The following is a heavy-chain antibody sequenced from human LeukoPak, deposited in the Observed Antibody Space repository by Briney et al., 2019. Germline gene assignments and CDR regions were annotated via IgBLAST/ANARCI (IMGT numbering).Heavy chain of an antibody. J-gene: IGHJ4*02. V-gene: IGHV1-8*01. CDR1: GYTFTSYD. CDR2: MSPNSGNT. Sequence: ASVKVSCKASGYTFTSYDINWVRQATGQGLEWMGWMSPNSGNTGYAQKFQGRVTMTRDTSISTAYMELSSLRSEDTAVYYCASSITIFGVVTTDTLDYWGQGTLVTVSS. CDR3: ASSITIFGVVTTDTLDY. D-gene: IGHD3-3*01.